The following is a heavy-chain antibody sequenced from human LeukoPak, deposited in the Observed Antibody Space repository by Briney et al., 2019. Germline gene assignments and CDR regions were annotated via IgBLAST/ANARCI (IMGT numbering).Heavy chain of an antibody. D-gene: IGHD3-22*01. CDR2: IYQSETA. CDR3: ARRWGTKTYYYDSRRGFDY. CDR1: GYSISSGYF. J-gene: IGHJ4*02. V-gene: IGHV4-38-2*02. Sequence: SETLSLTCTVSGYSISSGYFWGWMRQPPGKGLEWIGSIYQSETAHYNPSLKSRVTISVDTSKNQFSLKLSSVTAADTAVYYCARRWGTKTYYYDSRRGFDYWGQGTLVTVSS.